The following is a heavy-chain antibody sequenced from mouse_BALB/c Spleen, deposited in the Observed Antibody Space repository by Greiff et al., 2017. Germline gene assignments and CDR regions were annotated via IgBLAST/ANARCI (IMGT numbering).Heavy chain of an antibody. CDR3: ARGAMDY. V-gene: IGHV1-80*01. Sequence: VQLVESGAELVRPGSSVKISCKASGYAFSSYWMNWVKQRPGQGLEWIGQIYPGDGDTNYNGKFKGKATLTADKSSSTAYMQLSSLTSEDSAVYFCARGAMDYWGQGTSVTVSS. CDR1: GYAFSSYW. J-gene: IGHJ4*01. CDR2: IYPGDGDT.